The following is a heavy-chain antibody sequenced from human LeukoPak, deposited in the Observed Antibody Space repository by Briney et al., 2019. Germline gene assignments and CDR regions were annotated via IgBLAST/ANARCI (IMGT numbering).Heavy chain of an antibody. Sequence: GGSLRLSCAASGFTFSDYYMSWIRQAPGKGLEWVSCISSSGSAIYYADSVKGRFTISRDNAKNSLYLQMNSLRAEDTAVYYCASSVVVDVRGAYDYWGQGTLVTVSS. D-gene: IGHD2-15*01. V-gene: IGHV3-11*04. CDR3: ASSVVVDVRGAYDY. CDR1: GFTFSDYY. CDR2: ISSSGSAI. J-gene: IGHJ4*02.